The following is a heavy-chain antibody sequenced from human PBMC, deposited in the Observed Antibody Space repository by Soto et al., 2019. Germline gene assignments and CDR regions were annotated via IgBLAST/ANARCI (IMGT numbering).Heavy chain of an antibody. V-gene: IGHV4-39*01. Sequence: SETLSLTCTVSGGSISSSSYYWGWIRQPPGKGLEWIGSIYYSGSTYYNPSLKSRVTISVDTSKNQFSLKLSSVTAADTAVYYCATRQFNYFWSGSLRGNWFDPWGQGTLVTVSS. CDR1: GGSISSSSYY. J-gene: IGHJ5*02. D-gene: IGHD3-3*01. CDR3: ATRQFNYFWSGSLRGNWFDP. CDR2: IYYSGST.